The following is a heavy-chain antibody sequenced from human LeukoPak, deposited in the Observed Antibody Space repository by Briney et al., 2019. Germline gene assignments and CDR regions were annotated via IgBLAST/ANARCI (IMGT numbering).Heavy chain of an antibody. CDR1: GYTFAGYY. D-gene: IGHD2-2*01. V-gene: IGHV1-2*02. J-gene: IGHJ4*02. CDR3: ARDPKSQLLLDY. Sequence: ASVKVSCKASGYTFAGYYIHWVRQAPGQGLEWMGWINPYSGAINYAQKFQGRVTLTRDTSISTAYMELSRLTSGDTAVYYCARDPKSQLLLDYWGQGTLVTVSS. CDR2: INPYSGAI.